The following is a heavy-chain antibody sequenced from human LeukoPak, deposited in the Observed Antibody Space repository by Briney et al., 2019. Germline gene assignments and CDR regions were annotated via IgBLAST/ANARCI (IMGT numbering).Heavy chain of an antibody. CDR1: GFTFSSYA. CDR3: AKGPMVRGVQKPLPSNWFDP. J-gene: IGHJ5*02. D-gene: IGHD3-10*01. V-gene: IGHV3-23*01. CDR2: ISGSGGST. Sequence: SGGSLRLSCAASGFTFSSYAMSWVRQAPGKGLEWVSAISGSGGSTYYADSVKGRFTISRDNSKNTLYLQMNSLRAEDTAVYYCAKGPMVRGVQKPLPSNWFDPWGQGTLVTVSS.